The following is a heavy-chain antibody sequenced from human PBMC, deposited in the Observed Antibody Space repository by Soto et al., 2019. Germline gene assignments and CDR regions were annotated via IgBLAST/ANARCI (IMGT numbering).Heavy chain of an antibody. CDR3: ARALGYAFDI. Sequence: EVQLVESGGGLVQPGGSLRLSCAASGFTFSSYAMHWVRQAPGKGLEYVSANANYVKGRFTISRDNSKNTLYLQMGSLRAEDMAVYYCARALGYAFDIWGQGTMVTVSS. CDR1: GFTFSSYA. D-gene: IGHD7-27*01. J-gene: IGHJ3*02. V-gene: IGHV3-64*01.